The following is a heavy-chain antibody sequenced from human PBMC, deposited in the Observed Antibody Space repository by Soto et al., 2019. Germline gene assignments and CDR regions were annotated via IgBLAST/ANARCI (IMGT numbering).Heavy chain of an antibody. V-gene: IGHV3-30-3*01. Sequence: SLRLSCAASGFTFSSYAMHWVRQAPGKGLEWVAVISYDGSNKYYADSVKGRFTISRDNSKNTLYLQMNSLRAEDTAVYYCAREVVPAAILYYYYYGMDVWGQGTTVTVSS. CDR3: AREVVPAAILYYYYYGMDV. J-gene: IGHJ6*02. D-gene: IGHD2-2*02. CDR1: GFTFSSYA. CDR2: ISYDGSNK.